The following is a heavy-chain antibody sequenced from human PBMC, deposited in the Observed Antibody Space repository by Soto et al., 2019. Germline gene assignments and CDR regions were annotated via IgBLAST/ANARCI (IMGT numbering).Heavy chain of an antibody. CDR2: FDPEDGET. V-gene: IGHV1-24*01. J-gene: IGHJ6*02. Sequence: ASVKVSCKVSGYTLTELSMHWVRQAPGEGLEWMGGFDPEDGETIYAQKFQGRVTMTEDTSTDTAYMELSSLRSEDTAVYYCASNRKTYYYYGMDVWGQGSKVTGSS. CDR1: GYTLTELS. CDR3: ASNRKTYYYYGMDV. D-gene: IGHD7-27*01.